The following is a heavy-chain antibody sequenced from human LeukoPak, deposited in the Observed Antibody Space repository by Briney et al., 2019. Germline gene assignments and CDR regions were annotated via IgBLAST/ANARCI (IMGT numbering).Heavy chain of an antibody. V-gene: IGHV3-7*01. CDR1: GFTFSSYW. CDR3: AGEDQEVSESYYCGMDV. D-gene: IGHD2-2*01. J-gene: IGHJ6*02. Sequence: GGSLRLSSAASGFTFSSYWMSWVRQAPGKGLEWVANIKQDGSEKYYVDSVKGRFTISRDNAKNSLYLQMNSLRAEDTAVYYCAGEDQEVSESYYCGMDVWGQGTTVTVSS. CDR2: IKQDGSEK.